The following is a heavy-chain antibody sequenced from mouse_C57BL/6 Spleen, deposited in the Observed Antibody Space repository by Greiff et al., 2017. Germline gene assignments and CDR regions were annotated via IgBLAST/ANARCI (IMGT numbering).Heavy chain of an antibody. CDR1: GYTFTSYW. J-gene: IGHJ2*01. Sequence: QVQLQQPGAELVKPGASVKMSCKASGYTFTSYWINWVKQRPGQGLEWIGDIYPGSGSTNYNEKFKSKATLTVDTSSSTAYMQLSSLTSEDSAVYYLAGDGYYLQDYYFDYWGQGTTLTVSA. CDR2: IYPGSGST. V-gene: IGHV1-55*01. CDR3: AGDGYYLQDYYFDY. D-gene: IGHD2-3*01.